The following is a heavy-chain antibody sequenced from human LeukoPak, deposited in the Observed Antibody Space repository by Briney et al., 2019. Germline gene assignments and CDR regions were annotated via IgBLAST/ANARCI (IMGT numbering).Heavy chain of an antibody. D-gene: IGHD6-19*01. V-gene: IGHV3-30-3*01. CDR2: ISYDGSNK. Sequence: GSLRLSCAASGFTFSSYAMHWVRQAPGKGLEWVAVISYDGSNKYYADSVKGRFTISRDNSKNTLYLQMNSLRAEDTAVYYCARQIAVAGPYYYYGMDVWGQGTTVTVSS. CDR1: GFTFSSYA. J-gene: IGHJ6*02. CDR3: ARQIAVAGPYYYYGMDV.